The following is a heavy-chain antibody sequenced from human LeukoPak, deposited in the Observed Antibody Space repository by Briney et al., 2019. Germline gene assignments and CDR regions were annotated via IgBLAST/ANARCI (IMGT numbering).Heavy chain of an antibody. CDR2: VAYSGAT. CDR3: ARTVSGYYFNA. Sequence: SETLSLTCTVPIGSINGFYWSWIWQPPGKRLEWIGYVAYSGATNYNLSFKSRVTISLDTSKTQFSLKLSSVTSADTAFYYCARTVSGYYFNAWGPGTLVTVSS. D-gene: IGHD5-12*01. V-gene: IGHV4-59*01. J-gene: IGHJ5*02. CDR1: IGSINGFY.